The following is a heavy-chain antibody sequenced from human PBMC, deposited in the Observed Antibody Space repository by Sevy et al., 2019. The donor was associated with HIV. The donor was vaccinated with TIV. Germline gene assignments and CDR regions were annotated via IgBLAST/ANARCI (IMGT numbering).Heavy chain of an antibody. Sequence: ASEKVSCKASGGTFSSYAISWVRQAPGQGLEWMGGIIPIFGTANYAQKFQGRVTITADESTSTAYMELSSLRSEDTAVYYCASGKDIVVVGYGMDVWGQGTTVTVSS. J-gene: IGHJ6*02. D-gene: IGHD2-2*01. CDR2: IIPIFGTA. CDR1: GGTFSSYA. CDR3: ASGKDIVVVGYGMDV. V-gene: IGHV1-69*13.